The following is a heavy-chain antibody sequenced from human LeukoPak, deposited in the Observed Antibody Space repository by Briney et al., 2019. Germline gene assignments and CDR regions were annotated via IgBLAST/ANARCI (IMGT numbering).Heavy chain of an antibody. CDR3: ARDASPTISSIGDY. CDR1: GFTFSSYA. CDR2: ISLDGSNK. J-gene: IGHJ4*02. Sequence: GGSLRLSCAASGFTFSSYAMHWVRQAPGKGLEWVAVISLDGSNKYYADSVKGRFTISRDNSKNTLYLQMNSLRAEDTAVYYCARDASPTISSIGDYWGQGTLVTVSS. D-gene: IGHD4/OR15-4a*01. V-gene: IGHV3-30*04.